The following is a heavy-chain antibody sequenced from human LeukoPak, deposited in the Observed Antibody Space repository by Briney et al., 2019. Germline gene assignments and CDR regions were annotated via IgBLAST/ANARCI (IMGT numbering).Heavy chain of an antibody. D-gene: IGHD6-19*01. J-gene: IGHJ5*02. CDR2: IYSSGNT. CDR3: AREGPVAGTDNWFDP. CDR1: GKSVGSSGYY. Sequence: SETLSLTCTVSGKSVGSSGYYWSWIRQPAGKTLEWIGRIYSSGNTKYNPSLKSRVTMSVDTSKNQLSLKLSSVTAADTAVYYCAREGPVAGTDNWFDPWGQGTQVIVSS. V-gene: IGHV4-61*02.